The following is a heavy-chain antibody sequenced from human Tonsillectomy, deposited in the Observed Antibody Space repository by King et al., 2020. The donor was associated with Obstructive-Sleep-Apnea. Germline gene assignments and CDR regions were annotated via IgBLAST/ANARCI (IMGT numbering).Heavy chain of an antibody. D-gene: IGHD3-22*01. Sequence: QLQLQESGPGLVKPSETLSLTCSVSGDSISSSTYYWGWIRQPPGKGLEWIGSIYYSGNTYYNPSLKSRVTISVDTSKNPFSLKLSSVTAADTAVFYCARLDYYYDSRGAPCFWGQGTLVTVSS. V-gene: IGHV4-39*02. CDR3: ARLDYYYDSRGAPCF. CDR2: IYYSGNT. CDR1: GDSISSSTYY. J-gene: IGHJ4*02.